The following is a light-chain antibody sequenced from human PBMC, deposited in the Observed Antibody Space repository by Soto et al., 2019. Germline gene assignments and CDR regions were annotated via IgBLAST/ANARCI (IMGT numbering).Light chain of an antibody. CDR2: DNG. J-gene: IGLJ2*01. V-gene: IGLV1-51*01. CDR1: SSNIGDNY. CDR3: ATWDSSLNVRL. Sequence: QSVLTQPPSVSAAPGQKVTISCSGSSSNIGDNYVSWYQQFPGTAPTLLIYDNGKRPSGIPDRFSGSKSGTSATLGITGLQTGDEADYYCATWDSSLNVRLFGGGTKLTVL.